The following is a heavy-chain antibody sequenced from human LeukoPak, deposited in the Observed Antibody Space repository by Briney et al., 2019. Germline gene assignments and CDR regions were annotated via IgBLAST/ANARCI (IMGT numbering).Heavy chain of an antibody. CDR1: GGSMSPYF. V-gene: IGHV4-4*09. Sequence: SETLSLTCTVSGGSMSPYFWSWVRQPPGKGLEWIGYVYTNDGSTKYNPSLKSRVTMSVDTSKNQISLKLSPVTAADTAIYYCARRQTYFDYWGQGTLVTVSS. CDR2: VYTNDGST. CDR3: ARRQTYFDY. J-gene: IGHJ4*02.